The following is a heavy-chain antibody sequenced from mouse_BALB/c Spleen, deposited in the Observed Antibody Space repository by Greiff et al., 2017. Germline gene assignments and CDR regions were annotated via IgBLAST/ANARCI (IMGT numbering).Heavy chain of an antibody. V-gene: IGHV5-12-1*01. CDR2: ISSGGGST. CDR1: GFAFSSYD. D-gene: IGHD2-2*01. Sequence: EVQRVESGGGLVKPGGSLKLSCAASGFAFSSYDMSWVRQTPEKRLEWVAYISSGGGSTYYPDTVKGRFTISRDNAKNTLYLQMSSLKSEDTAMYYCARHEGNGYDGFAYWGQGTLVTVSA. CDR3: ARHEGNGYDGFAY. J-gene: IGHJ3*01.